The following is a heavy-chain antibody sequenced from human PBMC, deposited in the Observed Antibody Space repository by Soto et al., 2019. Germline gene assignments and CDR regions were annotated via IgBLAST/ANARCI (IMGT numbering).Heavy chain of an antibody. CDR2: IKSKTDGGTT. CDR3: TFYSNYVRSNAFDI. V-gene: IGHV3-15*01. J-gene: IGHJ3*02. CDR1: GFTFSNAW. Sequence: GGSLRLSCAASGFTFSNAWMSWVRQAPGKGLEWVGRIKSKTDGGTTDYAAPVKGRFTISRDDSKNTLYLQMNSLKTEDTAVYYCTFYSNYVRSNAFDIWGQGTMVTVSS. D-gene: IGHD4-4*01.